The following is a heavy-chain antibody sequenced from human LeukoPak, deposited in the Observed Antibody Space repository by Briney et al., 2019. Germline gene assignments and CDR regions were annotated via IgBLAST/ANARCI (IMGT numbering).Heavy chain of an antibody. V-gene: IGHV3-11*04. CDR3: ATVGVSVPGRRAAFEF. CDR1: GFTFSDYY. D-gene: IGHD3-10*02. J-gene: IGHJ4*02. Sequence: GGSLRLSCAASGFTFSDYYMSWIRQAPGKGLEWVSYISSSGSTIYYADSVKGRFTISRDNAKNSLYLQMNSLRAEDTAVYYCATVGVSVPGRRAAFEFWGQGTLAIVSS. CDR2: ISSSGSTI.